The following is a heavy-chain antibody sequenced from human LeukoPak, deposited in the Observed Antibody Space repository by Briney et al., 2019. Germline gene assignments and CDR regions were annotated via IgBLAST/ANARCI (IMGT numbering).Heavy chain of an antibody. CDR1: GGSISSSNW. Sequence: PSGTLSLTCAVSGGSISSSNWWSWVRQPPGKGLEWIGEIYHSGSTNYNPSLKSRVTISVDTSKNQFSLKLSSVTAADTAVYYCATSYDSSGYYPDYWGQGTLVTVSS. V-gene: IGHV4-4*02. J-gene: IGHJ4*02. CDR2: IYHSGST. CDR3: ATSYDSSGYYPDY. D-gene: IGHD3-22*01.